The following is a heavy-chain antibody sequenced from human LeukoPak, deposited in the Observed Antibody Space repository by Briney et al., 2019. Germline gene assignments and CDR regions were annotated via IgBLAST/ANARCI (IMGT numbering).Heavy chain of an antibody. J-gene: IGHJ6*03. Sequence: PGRSLRLSCAASGFIFSRYWMSWVRQAPGKGLEWVANIKQDESEKYYVDSVKGRFTISRDNAENSLYLQMNSLRAEDTAVYYCVLAASPPYYYYYDMDVWGKGTTVTVSS. CDR3: VLAASPPYYYYYDMDV. CDR1: GFIFSRYW. V-gene: IGHV3-7*01. D-gene: IGHD6-19*01. CDR2: IKQDESEK.